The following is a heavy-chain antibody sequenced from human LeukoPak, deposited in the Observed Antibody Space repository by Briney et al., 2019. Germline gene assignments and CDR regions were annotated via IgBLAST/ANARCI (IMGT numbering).Heavy chain of an antibody. V-gene: IGHV3-7*01. CDR1: GFTFSRYW. Sequence: GGSLRLSCAASGFTFSRYWMSWVRQAPGKGLEWVANIKQDGSEKYYVDSVKGRFTISRDNAKNSLYLQMNGLRAEDTAVYYCARDQNDSSGYSGGLDYWGQGTLVTVSS. D-gene: IGHD3-22*01. J-gene: IGHJ4*02. CDR3: ARDQNDSSGYSGGLDY. CDR2: IKQDGSEK.